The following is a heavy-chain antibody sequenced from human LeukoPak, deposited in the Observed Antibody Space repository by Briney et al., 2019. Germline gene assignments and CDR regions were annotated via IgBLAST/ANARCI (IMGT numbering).Heavy chain of an antibody. D-gene: IGHD7-27*01. J-gene: IGHJ3*02. CDR3: ARDQGLGRYAFDI. CDR2: TYYRSKWYN. CDR1: GDSFSTNSAT. V-gene: IGHV6-1*01. Sequence: SQTLSLTCAISGDSFSTNSATWNWIRQSPSRGLEWLGRTYYRSKWYNDYAVSVKSRITINPDTSKNQFSLQLNSVTPEDTAVYYCARDQGLGRYAFDIWGQGTMVTVSS.